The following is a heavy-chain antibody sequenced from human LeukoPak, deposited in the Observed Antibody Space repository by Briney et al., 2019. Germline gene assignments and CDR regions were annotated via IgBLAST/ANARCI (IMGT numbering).Heavy chain of an antibody. CDR2: IYYSGST. D-gene: IGHD2-21*01. CDR1: GGSISSGDYY. J-gene: IGHJ3*02. V-gene: IGHV4-30-4*08. Sequence: SQTLSLTCTVSGGSISSGDYYWSWIRQPPGKGLEWIGYIYYSGSTYYNPSLKSRVTISVDTSKNQFSLKLSSVTAADTAVYYCARADGGGDPSHAFDIWGQGTMVTVSS. CDR3: ARADGGGDPSHAFDI.